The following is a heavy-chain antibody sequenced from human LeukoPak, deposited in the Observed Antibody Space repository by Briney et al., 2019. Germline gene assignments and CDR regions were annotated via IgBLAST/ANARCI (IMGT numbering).Heavy chain of an antibody. CDR1: GFTFSSYS. D-gene: IGHD6-19*01. CDR3: ARTTGYSSGWSCNY. CDR2: ISSSGSYI. V-gene: IGHV3-21*01. Sequence: GGSLRLSCAASGFTFSSYSMNWVRQAPGKGLEWVSSISSSGSYIYYADSVKGRFTISRDNAKNSLYLQMNSLRAEDTAVYYCARTTGYSSGWSCNYWGQGTLVTVSS. J-gene: IGHJ4*02.